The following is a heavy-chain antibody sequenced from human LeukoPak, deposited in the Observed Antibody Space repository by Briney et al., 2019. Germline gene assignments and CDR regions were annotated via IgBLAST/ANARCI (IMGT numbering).Heavy chain of an antibody. Sequence: ASVKVSCKASGYTFTGYYIHWVRQAPGHGLEWMGWINPNSGGTNYAQKFQDRVTMPRDTSINTAYMEMSRLTPDDTAVYYCARASGYSGYFPFDSWGQGTLVTVSS. CDR2: INPNSGGT. V-gene: IGHV1-2*02. CDR1: GYTFTGYY. D-gene: IGHD5-12*01. J-gene: IGHJ4*02. CDR3: ARASGYSGYFPFDS.